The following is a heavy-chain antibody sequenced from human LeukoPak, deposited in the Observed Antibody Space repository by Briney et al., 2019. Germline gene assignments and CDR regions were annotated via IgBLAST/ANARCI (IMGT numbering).Heavy chain of an antibody. CDR3: ARDYSESSGYYSLFDF. CDR2: STISTI. J-gene: IGHJ4*02. D-gene: IGHD3-22*01. Sequence: STISTIYYADSVKGRFTISRDNAKNSLSLQMNSLRDEDTAVYYCARDYSESSGYYSLFDFWGQGILVTVSS. V-gene: IGHV3-48*02.